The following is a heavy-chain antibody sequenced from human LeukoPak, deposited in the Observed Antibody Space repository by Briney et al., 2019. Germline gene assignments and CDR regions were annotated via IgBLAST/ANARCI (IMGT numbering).Heavy chain of an antibody. CDR2: INPNSGGT. Sequence: ASVKVSCKASGYTFTGYYMHWVRQAPGQGLEWMGWINPNSGGTNYAQKFQGRVTMTRDTSISTAYMELCRLRSDDTAVYYCARVAGVGYCSSTSCRALDYWGQGTLVTVSS. CDR3: ARVAGVGYCSSTSCRALDY. D-gene: IGHD2-2*01. J-gene: IGHJ4*02. V-gene: IGHV1-2*02. CDR1: GYTFTGYY.